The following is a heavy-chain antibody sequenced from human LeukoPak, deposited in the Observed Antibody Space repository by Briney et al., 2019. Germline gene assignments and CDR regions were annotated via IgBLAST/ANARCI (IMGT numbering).Heavy chain of an antibody. V-gene: IGHV3-21*01. CDR2: ISSSSSYI. CDR1: GFTFSSYS. Sequence: GGSLRLSCVASGFTFSSYSMNWVRQAPGKGLEWVSSISSSSSYIYYADSVKGRFTISRDNAKNSLYLQMNSLRAEDTAVYYCARGAAAGRCFDYWGQGTLVTVSS. D-gene: IGHD6-13*01. CDR3: ARGAAAGRCFDY. J-gene: IGHJ4*02.